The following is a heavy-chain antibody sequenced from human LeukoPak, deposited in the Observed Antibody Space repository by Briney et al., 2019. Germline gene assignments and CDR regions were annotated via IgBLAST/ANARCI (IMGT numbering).Heavy chain of an antibody. J-gene: IGHJ4*02. D-gene: IGHD2-2*01. CDR3: TKDHPDCRGTSCLLFDY. Sequence: PGGSLRLSCAASGFTFSSYVMSWVRQAPGKGLEWVSTITSGGGSTYYADSVKGRFTISRDNSKNTLYLQMNSLRAEDTAVFYCTKDHPDCRGTSCLLFDYGGQGTLVTASS. CDR1: GFTFSSYV. CDR2: ITSGGGST. V-gene: IGHV3-23*01.